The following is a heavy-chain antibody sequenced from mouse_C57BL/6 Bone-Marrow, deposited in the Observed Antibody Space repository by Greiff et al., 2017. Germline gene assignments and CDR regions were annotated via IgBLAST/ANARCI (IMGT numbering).Heavy chain of an antibody. J-gene: IGHJ4*01. V-gene: IGHV5-17*01. CDR1: GFTFSDYG. CDR2: ISSGSSTI. D-gene: IGHD1-1*01. Sequence: DVKLVESGGGLVKPGGSLKLSCAASGFTFSDYGMHWVRQAPEKGLEWVAYISSGSSTIYYADTVKGRFTISRDNAKNTLFLQMTSLRSEDTAMYYCARDYYYGSSHYYAMDYWGQGTSVTVSS. CDR3: ARDYYYGSSHYYAMDY.